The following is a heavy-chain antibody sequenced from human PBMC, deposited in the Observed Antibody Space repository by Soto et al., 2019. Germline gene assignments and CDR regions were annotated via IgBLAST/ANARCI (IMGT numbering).Heavy chain of an antibody. V-gene: IGHV1-2*02. CDR3: AKYLTRHLAYWLDP. CDR1: GFSFTGYY. CDR2: INAHSGGT. D-gene: IGHD3-16*01. J-gene: IGHJ5*02. Sequence: ASVKVSCKASGFSFTGYYIHWLRQAPGQGLEWMGWINAHSGGTEYAQKFQGRVTLTRDTSIATAYLTPTSLTSDDTALYYCAKYLTRHLAYWLDPWGQGTQVTVSS.